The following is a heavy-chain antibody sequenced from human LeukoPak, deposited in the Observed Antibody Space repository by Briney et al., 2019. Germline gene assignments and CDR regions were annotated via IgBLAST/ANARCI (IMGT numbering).Heavy chain of an antibody. CDR3: ARTMSIAVAGTGVFDY. CDR1: GGSISSSSYY. CDR2: IYYSGST. Sequence: SETLSLTCTVSGGSISSSSYYWGWIRQPPGKGLEWIGSIYYSGSTYYNPSLKSRVTISVDTSKNQFSLKLSSVTAADTAVYYCARTMSIAVAGTGVFDYWGQGTLVTVSS. J-gene: IGHJ4*02. V-gene: IGHV4-39*01. D-gene: IGHD6-19*01.